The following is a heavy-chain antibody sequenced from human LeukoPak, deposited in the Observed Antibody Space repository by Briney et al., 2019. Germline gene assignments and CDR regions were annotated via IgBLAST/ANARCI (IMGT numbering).Heavy chain of an antibody. CDR2: INPNSGGT. Sequence: ASVKVSCKASGYTFTGYYMHWVRQAPGQGLEWMGWINPNSGGTNYAQKLQGRVTMTTDTSTSTAYMELRSLRSDDTAVYYCAREAGTEEIYYYYYYMDVWGKGTTVTVSS. V-gene: IGHV1-2*02. J-gene: IGHJ6*03. D-gene: IGHD1-1*01. CDR3: AREAGTEEIYYYYYYMDV. CDR1: GYTFTGYY.